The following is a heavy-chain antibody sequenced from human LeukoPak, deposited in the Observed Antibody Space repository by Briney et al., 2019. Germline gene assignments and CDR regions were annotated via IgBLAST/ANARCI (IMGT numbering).Heavy chain of an antibody. Sequence: SVKVSCKASGGTFSSYAINWVRQAPGQGLEWMGRIIPILGIANYAQKFQGRVTITADKSTSTAYMELSSLRSEDTAVYYCARDPSPYCSSTSCYLGYFDYWGQGTLVTVSS. D-gene: IGHD2-2*01. CDR1: GGTFSSYA. CDR3: ARDPSPYCSSTSCYLGYFDY. V-gene: IGHV1-69*04. J-gene: IGHJ4*02. CDR2: IIPILGIA.